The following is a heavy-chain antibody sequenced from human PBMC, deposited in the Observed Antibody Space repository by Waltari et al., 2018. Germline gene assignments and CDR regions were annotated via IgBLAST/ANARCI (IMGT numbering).Heavy chain of an antibody. Sequence: QVQLQQWGAGLLKPSETLSLTCAVYGGSFSGYYWSWIRQPPGKGLEWIGEINHSGSTNYNPSLKSRVTISVDTSKNQFSLKLSSVTAADTAVYYCARGGIVGATGGDDAFDIWGQGTMVTVSS. V-gene: IGHV4-34*01. J-gene: IGHJ3*02. CDR2: INHSGST. CDR1: GGSFSGYY. D-gene: IGHD1-26*01. CDR3: ARGGIVGATGGDDAFDI.